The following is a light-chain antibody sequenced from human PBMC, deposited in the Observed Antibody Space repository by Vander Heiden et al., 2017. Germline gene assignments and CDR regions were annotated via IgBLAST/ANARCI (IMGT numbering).Light chain of an antibody. Sequence: DIQMTQSPPSLSASLGDRVTITCRASERIDHYLNWYRQKPGKGPELLIYAASNLQSWVPSRFSGSGSGTDFTLTIASLRPEDFATYYCLQSDRAPYNFGQGTKME. J-gene: IGKJ2*01. CDR1: ERIDHY. CDR3: LQSDRAPYN. CDR2: AAS. V-gene: IGKV1-39*01.